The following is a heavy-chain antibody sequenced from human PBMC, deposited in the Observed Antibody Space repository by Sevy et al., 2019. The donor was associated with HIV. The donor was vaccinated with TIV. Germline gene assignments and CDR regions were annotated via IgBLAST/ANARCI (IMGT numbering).Heavy chain of an antibody. CDR3: ARRGITIFGVLTFDI. J-gene: IGHJ3*02. CDR1: GDTFNTYA. D-gene: IGHD3-3*01. CDR2: IVPKFGTA. Sequence: ASVKVSCKASGDTFNTYAIVWVREAPGQGLEWMGGIVPKFGTANYAQKFQGKVTMTADESTSTAYMELSSLRSEDTAVYYYARRGITIFGVLTFDIWGQGTTVTVSS. V-gene: IGHV1-69*13.